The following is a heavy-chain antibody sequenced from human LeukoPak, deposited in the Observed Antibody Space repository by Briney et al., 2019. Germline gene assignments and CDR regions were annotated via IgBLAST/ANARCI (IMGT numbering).Heavy chain of an antibody. J-gene: IGHJ3*02. D-gene: IGHD3-3*01. CDR1: GYTFTSYG. Sequence: GESLKISCKGSGYTFTSYGISWVRQAPGQGLEWMGWINPNSGGTNYAQKFQGRVTMTRDTSISTAYMELSRLRSDDTAVYYCASSTIFGVGRSDAFDIWGQGTMVTVSS. V-gene: IGHV1-2*02. CDR2: INPNSGGT. CDR3: ASSTIFGVGRSDAFDI.